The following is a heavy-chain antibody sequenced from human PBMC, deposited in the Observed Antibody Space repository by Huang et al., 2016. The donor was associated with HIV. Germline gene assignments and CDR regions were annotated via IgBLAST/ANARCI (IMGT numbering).Heavy chain of an antibody. J-gene: IGHJ6*02. CDR2: IIPIVGTA. Sequence: QVQLVQSGAEVKKPGSSVKVSCKASGGTFSTYAISWVRQAPGQGLEWMGGIIPIVGTANYAQKCQGTVTITADEFTSTAYMELSSLRSEDTALYYCARGRTRSSLYDSYYDLDVWGQGTTVTVSS. CDR3: ARGRTRSSLYDSYYDLDV. V-gene: IGHV1-69*01. D-gene: IGHD6-6*01. CDR1: GGTFSTYA.